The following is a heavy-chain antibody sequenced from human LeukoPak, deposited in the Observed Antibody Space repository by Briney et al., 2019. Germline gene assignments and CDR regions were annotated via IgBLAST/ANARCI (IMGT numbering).Heavy chain of an antibody. CDR1: GFTFSSYA. J-gene: IGHJ4*02. Sequence: GGSLRLSCAASGFTFSSYAMHWVRQAPGKGLEWVSVIYSGGSIYYADSVKGRFTISRHNSKNTLYLQMNSLRAEDTAVYYCARDSYHGSGSSWGQGTLVTVSS. V-gene: IGHV3-NL1*01. D-gene: IGHD3-10*01. CDR2: IYSGGSI. CDR3: ARDSYHGSGSS.